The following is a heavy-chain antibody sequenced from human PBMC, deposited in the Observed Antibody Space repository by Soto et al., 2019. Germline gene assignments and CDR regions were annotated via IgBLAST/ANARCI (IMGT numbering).Heavy chain of an antibody. V-gene: IGHV4-59*01. CDR3: AREIWQGYYYYGMDV. CDR2: IYYSGST. J-gene: IGHJ6*02. Sequence: PSETLSLTCTVPGGPISSYYWSWIRQPPGKGLEWIGYIYYSGSTNYNPSLKSRVTISVDTSKNQFSLKLSSVTAADTAVYYCAREIWQGYYYYGMDVWRQGSTVTVSS. CDR1: GGPISSYY.